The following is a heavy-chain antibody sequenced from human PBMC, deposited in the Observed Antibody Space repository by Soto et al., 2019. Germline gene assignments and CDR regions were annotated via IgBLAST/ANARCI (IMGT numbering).Heavy chain of an antibody. V-gene: IGHV3-20*01. CDR2: INWNGGST. D-gene: IGHD5-18*01. J-gene: IGHJ4*02. Sequence: GGSLRLSCAASGFTFGDYGMSWVRQAPGKGLEWVSGINWNGGSTGYADSVKGRFTISRDNAKNSLYLQMNSLRAEDTALYVCARNLEGYSYGYSDYWGQGTLVTVSS. CDR3: ARNLEGYSYGYSDY. CDR1: GFTFGDYG.